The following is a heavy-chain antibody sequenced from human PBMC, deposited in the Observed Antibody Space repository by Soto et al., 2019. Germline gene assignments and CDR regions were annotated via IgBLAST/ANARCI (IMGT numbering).Heavy chain of an antibody. CDR1: GFTFSNYA. J-gene: IGHJ4*02. D-gene: IGHD6-13*01. Sequence: GGSLRLSCTASGFTFSNYAMSWVRQAPGKGLEWVSTISGSDGSTYYADTVKGRFTISRDNSKNTLFLQMNSLRAEDTAVYYCAYSSTPFDYWGQGTLVTVSS. CDR3: AYSSTPFDY. V-gene: IGHV3-23*01. CDR2: ISGSDGST.